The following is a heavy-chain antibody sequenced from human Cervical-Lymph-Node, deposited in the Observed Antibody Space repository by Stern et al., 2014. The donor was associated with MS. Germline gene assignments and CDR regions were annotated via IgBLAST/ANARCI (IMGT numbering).Heavy chain of an antibody. V-gene: IGHV3-15*01. D-gene: IGHD3-16*01. J-gene: IGHJ4*02. CDR1: GFTFSKAW. CDR2: VKTKTDGGTT. CDR3: ITRLGQAWPEIRGGETADF. Sequence: VQLVESGGGLVKPGGSLRLSCAASGFTFSKAWMNWVRQAPGKGLEWVGRVKTKTDGGTTDYAAPVKGRFTISRDDSKNTLFLQMDSLKTEDTGMYYCITRLGQAWPEIRGGETADFWGQGTQVTVSS.